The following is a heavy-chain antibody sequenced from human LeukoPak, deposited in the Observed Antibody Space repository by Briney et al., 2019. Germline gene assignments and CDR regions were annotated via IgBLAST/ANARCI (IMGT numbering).Heavy chain of an antibody. J-gene: IGHJ4*02. V-gene: IGHV4-59*02. CDR1: GFTVSSNY. CDR3: ARGGDFSASPTLY. D-gene: IGHD3-10*01. Sequence: GSLRLSCAASGFTVSSNYMSWVRQPPGKGLEWIGDIYYSGSTNYNPSLKSRVTLSVDTSRNQFSLRMSSVTAADTAVYYCARGGDFSASPTLYWGQGTLVTVSP. CDR2: IYYSGST.